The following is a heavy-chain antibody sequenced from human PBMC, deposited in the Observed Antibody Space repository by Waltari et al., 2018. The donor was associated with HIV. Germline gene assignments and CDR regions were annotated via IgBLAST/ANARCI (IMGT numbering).Heavy chain of an antibody. CDR2: ISMGSNYV. Sequence: EVLLVESGGGLIKPGGPLRLACAASGFTFCVYTMSWVRQAPGKGLEWVSSISMGSNYVFYADSLKGRFTISRDNTKNSLFLQMNSLSAEDTAIYYCARDDEAVAGPLDYWGQGSLVTVSS. J-gene: IGHJ4*02. D-gene: IGHD6-13*01. CDR3: ARDDEAVAGPLDY. CDR1: GFTFCVYT. V-gene: IGHV3-21*01.